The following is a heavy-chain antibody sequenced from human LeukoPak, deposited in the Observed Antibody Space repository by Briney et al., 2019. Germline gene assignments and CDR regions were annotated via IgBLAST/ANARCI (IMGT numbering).Heavy chain of an antibody. Sequence: ASVKVSCKASGYTFTSYAMNWVRQAPGQGLEWMGWINTNTGNPTYAQGFTGRFVFSLDTSVSTAYLQISSLKAEDTAVYYCARAPLLLWFGELLFSYYYFDYWGQGTLVTVSS. V-gene: IGHV7-4-1*02. CDR3: ARAPLLLWFGELLFSYYYFDY. D-gene: IGHD3-10*01. J-gene: IGHJ4*02. CDR1: GYTFTSYA. CDR2: INTNTGNP.